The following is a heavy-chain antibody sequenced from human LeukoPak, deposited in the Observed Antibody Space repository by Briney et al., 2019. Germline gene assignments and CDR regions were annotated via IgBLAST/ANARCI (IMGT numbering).Heavy chain of an antibody. Sequence: VASVKVSCKASGYTFIGYYMHWVRQAPGQGLEWVGWINPNSGATNYAQKFQGRVTMTRDTSISTAYMELSSLRFDDTAVFYCARVRRFDDSTGYYYYFDFWGQGTLVTVSS. CDR1: GYTFIGYY. V-gene: IGHV1-2*02. CDR2: INPNSGAT. D-gene: IGHD3-22*01. J-gene: IGHJ4*02. CDR3: ARVRRFDDSTGYYYYFDF.